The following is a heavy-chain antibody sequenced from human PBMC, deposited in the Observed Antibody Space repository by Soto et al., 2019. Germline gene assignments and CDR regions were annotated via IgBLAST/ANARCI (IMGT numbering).Heavy chain of an antibody. V-gene: IGHV3-66*01. D-gene: IGHD2-2*01. CDR3: ARAPASCSGTTCYAGAVDY. Sequence: EVQLVESGGGLVQPGGSLRLSCVASGFTVSSSYMSWVRQAPGKGLEWVSVVYSRGNTYYADSVKGRFTTSRDNSKNTLYRQMNSLGAEATAVYYCARAPASCSGTTCYAGAVDYWGQGGLVTVSS. CDR2: VYSRGNT. CDR1: GFTVSSSY. J-gene: IGHJ4*02.